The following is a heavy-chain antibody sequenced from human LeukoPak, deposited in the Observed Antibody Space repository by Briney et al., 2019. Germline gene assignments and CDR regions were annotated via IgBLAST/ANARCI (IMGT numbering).Heavy chain of an antibody. V-gene: IGHV4-34*01. J-gene: IGHJ4*02. D-gene: IGHD4-17*01. CDR3: ARGKSADYGDYCVDY. CDR2: INHSGST. Sequence: SETLSLTCAVYGGSFSGYYWSWIRQPPGKGLEWIGEINHSGSTNYNPSLKSRVTISVDTSKNQFSLKLSSVTAADTAVYYCARGKSADYGDYCVDYWGQGTLVTVSS. CDR1: GGSFSGYY.